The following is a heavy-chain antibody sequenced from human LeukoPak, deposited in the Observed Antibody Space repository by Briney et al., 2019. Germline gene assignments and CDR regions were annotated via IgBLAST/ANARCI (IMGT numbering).Heavy chain of an antibody. CDR3: AAGTAADY. CDR2: ISSSSSYT. D-gene: IGHD6-13*01. J-gene: IGHJ4*02. CDR1: GIPFSDYY. V-gene: IGHV3-11*03. Sequence: GGSLRLSCVVSGIPFSDYYMNWIRQAPGKGLEWISYISSSSSYTDDADSVKGRFTISRDNAQNALFLQMNSLRVEDTAVYYCAAGTAADYWGQGTLVTVSS.